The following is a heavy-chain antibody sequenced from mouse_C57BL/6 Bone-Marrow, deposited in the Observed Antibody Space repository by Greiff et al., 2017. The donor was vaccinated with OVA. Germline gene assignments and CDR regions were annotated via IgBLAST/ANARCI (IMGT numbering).Heavy chain of an antibody. Sequence: VQLQQPGAELVKPGASVKLSCKASGYTFTSYWMQWVKQRPGQGLEWIGEIDPSDSYTNYNQKFKGKATLTVDTSSSTAYMQLSSLTSEYSAVYYCASRSTMVTTAVYWYFDVWGTGTTVTVSS. CDR2: IDPSDSYT. V-gene: IGHV1-50*01. D-gene: IGHD2-2*01. CDR1: GYTFTSYW. CDR3: ASRSTMVTTAVYWYFDV. J-gene: IGHJ1*03.